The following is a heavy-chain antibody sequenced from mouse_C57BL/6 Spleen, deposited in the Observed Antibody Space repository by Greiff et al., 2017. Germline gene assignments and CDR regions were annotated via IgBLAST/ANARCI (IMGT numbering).Heavy chain of an antibody. V-gene: IGHV1-82*01. CDR3: ASWDVGYFDV. Sequence: QVQLQQSGPELVKPGASVKISCKASGYAFSSSWMNWVKQRPGKGLEWIGRIYPGDGDTNYNGKFKGKATLTADKSSSTASMQLSSLTSEDSAVYFWASWDVGYFDVWGTGTTVTVSS. CDR2: IYPGDGDT. J-gene: IGHJ1*03. D-gene: IGHD4-1*01. CDR1: GYAFSSSW.